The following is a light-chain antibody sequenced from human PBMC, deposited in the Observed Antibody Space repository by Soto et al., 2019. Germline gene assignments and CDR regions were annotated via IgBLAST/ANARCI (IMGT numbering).Light chain of an antibody. CDR1: NSDIGAGYD. CDR2: ANY. Sequence: QSVLTQPPSVSGAPGQRVTISCTGGNSDIGAGYDVHWYQQLPGAAPKLVIYANYNRPSGVPDRFSASKSGTSASLAITGLQADDETDYSCQSYDSSLRGVFGTGTKLT. CDR3: QSYDSSLRGV. J-gene: IGLJ1*01. V-gene: IGLV1-40*01.